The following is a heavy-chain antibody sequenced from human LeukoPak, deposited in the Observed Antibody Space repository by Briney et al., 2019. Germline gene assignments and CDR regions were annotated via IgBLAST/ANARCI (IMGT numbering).Heavy chain of an antibody. V-gene: IGHV3-11*03. J-gene: IGHJ3*02. CDR1: GFTFSDYY. CDR2: ISSSSSYT. Sequence: PGGSLRLSCAASGFTFSDYYMSWIRQAPGKGLEWVSYISSSSSYTNYADSVKGRFTISRDNAKNSLYLQMNSLRAEDTAVYYCATREVSGDSRSGGDIWGQGTMVTVSS. D-gene: IGHD3-22*01. CDR3: ATREVSGDSRSGGDI.